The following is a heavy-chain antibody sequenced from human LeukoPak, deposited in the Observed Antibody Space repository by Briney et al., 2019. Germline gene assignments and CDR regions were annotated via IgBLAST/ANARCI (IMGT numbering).Heavy chain of an antibody. V-gene: IGHV3-30*01. Sequence: GGSLRLSCAASGFTFSSYAMHWVRQAPGKGLEWVAVISYDGSNKYYADSVKGRFTISRDNSKNTLYLQMNSLRAEDTAVYYCARESTSRFFDYWGQGTLVTVSP. D-gene: IGHD2-2*01. CDR2: ISYDGSNK. CDR1: GFTFSSYA. CDR3: ARESTSRFFDY. J-gene: IGHJ4*02.